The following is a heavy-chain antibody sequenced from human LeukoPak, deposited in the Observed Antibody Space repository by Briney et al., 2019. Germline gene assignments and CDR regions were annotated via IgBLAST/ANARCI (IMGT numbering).Heavy chain of an antibody. V-gene: IGHV4-39*07. CDR1: GGSISSSSYY. D-gene: IGHD6-19*01. Sequence: SETLSLTCTVSGGSISSSSYYWGWIRQPPGKGLEWIGSIYYSGSTYYNPSLKSRVTISVDTSKNQFSLKLSSVTAADTAVYYCARVGIAVAGTDYFDYWGQGTLVTVSS. CDR2: IYYSGST. J-gene: IGHJ4*02. CDR3: ARVGIAVAGTDYFDY.